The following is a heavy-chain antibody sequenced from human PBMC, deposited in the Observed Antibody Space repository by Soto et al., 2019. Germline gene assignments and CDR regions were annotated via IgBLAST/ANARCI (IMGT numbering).Heavy chain of an antibody. V-gene: IGHV3-33*01. D-gene: IGHD2-21*02. CDR2: IWYDGSNK. CDR3: ARSVVVTATLNLFDL. CDR1: GFTFSSYG. Sequence: PGGSLRLCCAASGFTFSSYGMHWVRQAPGKGLEWVAVIWYDGSNKYYADSVKGRFTISRDNSKNTLYLQMNSLRAEDTAVYYCARSVVVTATLNLFDLWGQGTLVTVSS. J-gene: IGHJ5*02.